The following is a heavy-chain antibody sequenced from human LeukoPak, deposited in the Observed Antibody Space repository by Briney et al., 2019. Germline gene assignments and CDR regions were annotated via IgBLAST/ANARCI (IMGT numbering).Heavy chain of an antibody. V-gene: IGHV1-2*04. Sequence: ASVKVSCKASGYTFTGYYMHWVRQAPGQGLEWMGWINPNCGGTNYAQKFQGWVTMTRDTSISTAYMELSRLRSDDTAVYYCARGFYGSGSYYKLDYWGQGTLVTVSS. CDR3: ARGFYGSGSYYKLDY. D-gene: IGHD3-10*01. CDR2: INPNCGGT. CDR1: GYTFTGYY. J-gene: IGHJ4*02.